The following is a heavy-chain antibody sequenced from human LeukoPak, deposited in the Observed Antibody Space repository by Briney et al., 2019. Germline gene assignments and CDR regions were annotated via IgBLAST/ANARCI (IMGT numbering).Heavy chain of an antibody. J-gene: IGHJ3*02. V-gene: IGHV4-4*07. D-gene: IGHD7-27*01. CDR1: SGSISIFY. CDR2: IYASGTT. Sequence: SETLSLTCTVSSGSISIFYWSWVRQPPGKGLEWVGRIYASGTTNYNPSLKSRVTMSVDTSKNQLSLKLNSVTAADTAVYYCATRVNWADDAFDIWGQGTRVTVSS. CDR3: ATRVNWADDAFDI.